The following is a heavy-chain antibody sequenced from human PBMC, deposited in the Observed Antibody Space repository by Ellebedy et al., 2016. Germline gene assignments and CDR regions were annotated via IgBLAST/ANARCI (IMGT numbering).Heavy chain of an antibody. Sequence: ASVKVSXXASGYTFTSYDINWVRKATGQGLEWMGWMNPNSGNTGYAQKFQGRVTMTRDTSISTAYMELSRLRSDDTAVYYCARDGTRFLEWLLRQNWFDPWGQGTLVTVSS. CDR3: ARDGTRFLEWLLRQNWFDP. J-gene: IGHJ5*02. CDR1: GYTFTSYD. CDR2: MNPNSGNT. V-gene: IGHV1-8*01. D-gene: IGHD3-3*01.